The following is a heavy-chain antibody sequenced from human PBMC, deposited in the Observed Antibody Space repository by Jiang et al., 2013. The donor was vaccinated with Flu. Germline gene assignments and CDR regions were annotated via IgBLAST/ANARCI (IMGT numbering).Heavy chain of an antibody. Sequence: GAEVKKPGESLRISCKGSGYSFSSQWIGWVRQMPGKGLEWMGIIYPHDSDIRYSPSFQGQVTISADKSINTAYLQWSSLKASDTAMYYCASNAYCGGDCLPSYFDPWGQGTLV. CDR2: IYPHDSDI. D-gene: IGHD2-21*02. V-gene: IGHV5-51*01. CDR3: ASNAYCGGDCLPSYFDP. CDR1: GYSFSSQW. J-gene: IGHJ5*02.